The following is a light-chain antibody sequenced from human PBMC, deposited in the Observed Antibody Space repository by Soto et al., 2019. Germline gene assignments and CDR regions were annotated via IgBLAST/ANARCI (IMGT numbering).Light chain of an antibody. CDR3: SSYTRTSTVK. V-gene: IGLV2-14*01. Sequence: QSALTQPASVSGSPGQSITISCTGTSSDVGLYNYVSWYQHHPGKAPKLMIYDVSDRPSGVSNRFSGSKSGNTASLTISGLQAEDEGNYYCSSYTRTSTVKFGGGTKLTVL. CDR1: SSDVGLYNY. J-gene: IGLJ2*01. CDR2: DVS.